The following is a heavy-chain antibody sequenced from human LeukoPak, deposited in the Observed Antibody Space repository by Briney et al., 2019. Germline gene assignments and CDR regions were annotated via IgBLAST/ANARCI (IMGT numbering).Heavy chain of an antibody. Sequence: GASVKVSCKASGYTFTSYGISWVRQAPGQGLEWMGWISAYNGNTNYAQKLQGRVTMTTDTSTSTAYMELRSLRSDDTAVYYCASGIAAAGTTLSDYWGQGTLVTVSS. V-gene: IGHV1-18*01. CDR1: GYTFTSYG. CDR2: ISAYNGNT. D-gene: IGHD6-13*01. J-gene: IGHJ4*02. CDR3: ASGIAAAGTTLSDY.